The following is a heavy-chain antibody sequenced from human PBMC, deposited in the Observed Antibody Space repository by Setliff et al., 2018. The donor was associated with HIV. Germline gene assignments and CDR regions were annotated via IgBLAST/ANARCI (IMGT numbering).Heavy chain of an antibody. Sequence: SCAASGFTFTNHPMSWVRQAPGKGLEWVSAVSGSGIDPYYAGSVKGRFTISRDNSGSTLYLQMNSLRAEDTAVYFCAREHQPHDWYFDLWGHGTLVTVSS. D-gene: IGHD2-2*01. CDR3: AREHQPHDWYFDL. J-gene: IGHJ2*01. CDR2: VSGSGIDP. CDR1: GFTFTNHP. V-gene: IGHV3-23*01.